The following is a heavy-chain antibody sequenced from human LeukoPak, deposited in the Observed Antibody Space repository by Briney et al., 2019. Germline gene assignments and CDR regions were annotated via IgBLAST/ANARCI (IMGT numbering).Heavy chain of an antibody. CDR3: ARGGRDFWNGYSSFDY. CDR2: IYYSGST. Sequence: SETLSLTCTVSGGSISTYYWSWIRQPPGKGLEWIGYIYYSGSTNYNPSLKSRVTMSVDTSKNQFSLKLSSVTAADTAVYYCARGGRDFWNGYSSFDYWGQGTLVTVSS. J-gene: IGHJ4*02. CDR1: GGSISTYY. D-gene: IGHD3-3*01. V-gene: IGHV4-59*01.